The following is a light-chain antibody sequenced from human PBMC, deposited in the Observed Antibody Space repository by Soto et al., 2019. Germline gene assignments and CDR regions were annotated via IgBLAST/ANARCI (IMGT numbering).Light chain of an antibody. CDR3: QQYNNWPRT. Sequence: EIVMTQSPASLSVSPRETATLSCRASQSINRYLAWYQHKPGQAPRLLIHGASTRATGVPARFSGSGSGTEFTLTITGLQSEDFAVYYCQQYNNWPRTFGQGTKVDIK. CDR1: QSINRY. CDR2: GAS. J-gene: IGKJ1*01. V-gene: IGKV3-15*01.